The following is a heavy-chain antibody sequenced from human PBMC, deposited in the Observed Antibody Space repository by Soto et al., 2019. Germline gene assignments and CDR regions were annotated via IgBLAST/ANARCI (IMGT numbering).Heavy chain of an antibody. CDR1: GYSFTSYW. V-gene: IGHV5-51*01. CDR2: IYPGDSDT. D-gene: IGHD3-3*01. CDR3: ALGYYDFWSGSPTPFDP. Sequence: GESLKISCKGSGYSFTSYWIGWVRQMPGKGLEWMGIIYPGDSDTRYSPSFQGQVTISADKSISTAYLQWSSLKASDTAMYYWALGYYDFWSGSPTPFDPWGQGTLVTVSS. J-gene: IGHJ5*02.